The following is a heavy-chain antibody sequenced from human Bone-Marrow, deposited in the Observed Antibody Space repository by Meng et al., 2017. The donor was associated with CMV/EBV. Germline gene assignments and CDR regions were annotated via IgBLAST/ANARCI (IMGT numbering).Heavy chain of an antibody. J-gene: IGHJ6*02. Sequence: ASVKVSCKASGYTFTSYDINWVRQATGQGLEWMGWMNPNSGNTGFAQKFQGRVTMTRNSSISTAYMELTSLRSEDTAVYYCARVGYDSQPSGDVWGQGTTVTVSS. CDR2: MNPNSGNT. V-gene: IGHV1-8*01. CDR3: ARVGYDSQPSGDV. CDR1: GYTFTSYD. D-gene: IGHD3-3*01.